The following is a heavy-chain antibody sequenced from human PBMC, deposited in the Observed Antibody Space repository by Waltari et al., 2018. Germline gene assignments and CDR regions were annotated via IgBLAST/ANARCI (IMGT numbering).Heavy chain of an antibody. Sequence: EVQLVESGGVVVQPGGSLRLSCAASGFTFDDYTMHWVRQAPGKGLEWVSLISWDGCSTYYADSVKGRFTISRDNSKNSLYLQMNSLRTEDTALYYCAKITYGSGSYFDYWGQGILVTVSS. CDR1: GFTFDDYT. CDR3: AKITYGSGSYFDY. J-gene: IGHJ4*02. V-gene: IGHV3-43*01. D-gene: IGHD3-10*01. CDR2: ISWDGCST.